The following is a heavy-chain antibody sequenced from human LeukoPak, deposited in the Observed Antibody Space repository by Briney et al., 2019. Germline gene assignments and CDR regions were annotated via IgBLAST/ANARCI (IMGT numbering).Heavy chain of an antibody. CDR1: GGSISSYY. J-gene: IGHJ4*02. V-gene: IGHV4-38-2*02. CDR2: IYHSGST. Sequence: SETLSLTCTVSGGSISSYYWSWIRQPPGKGLEWIGSIYHSGSTYYNPSLKSRVTISVDTSKNQFSLKLSSVTAADTAVYYCARVGDYFDYWGQGTLVTVSS. D-gene: IGHD3-10*01. CDR3: ARVGDYFDY.